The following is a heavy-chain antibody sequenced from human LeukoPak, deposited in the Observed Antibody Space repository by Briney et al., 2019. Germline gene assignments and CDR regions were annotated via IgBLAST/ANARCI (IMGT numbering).Heavy chain of an antibody. D-gene: IGHD3-22*01. CDR1: GFTFNSYS. V-gene: IGHV3-20*04. CDR2: INGNGGST. J-gene: IGHJ6*03. Sequence: GGSLRLSCAASGFTFNSYSMNWVRQAPGKGLEWVSGINGNGGSTGYAEYVKGRFTISRDNAKNSLYLQMNSLRAEDTALYYCARSDSSGKYRGYYYYYMDVWGKGNMVTVSS. CDR3: ARSDSSGKYRGYYYYYMDV.